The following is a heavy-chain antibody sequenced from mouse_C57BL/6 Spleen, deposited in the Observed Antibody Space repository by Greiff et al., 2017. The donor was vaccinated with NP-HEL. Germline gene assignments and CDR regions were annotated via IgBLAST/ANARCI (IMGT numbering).Heavy chain of an antibody. Sequence: EVHLVESGEGLVKPGGSLKLSCAASGFTFSSYAMSWVRQTPEKRLEWVAYISSGGDYIYYADTVKGRFTISRDNARNTLYLQMSSLKSEDTAMYYCTRDSLITTVVATGYFDYWGQGTTLTVSS. J-gene: IGHJ2*01. CDR2: ISSGGDYI. CDR3: TRDSLITTVVATGYFDY. V-gene: IGHV5-9-1*02. D-gene: IGHD1-1*01. CDR1: GFTFSSYA.